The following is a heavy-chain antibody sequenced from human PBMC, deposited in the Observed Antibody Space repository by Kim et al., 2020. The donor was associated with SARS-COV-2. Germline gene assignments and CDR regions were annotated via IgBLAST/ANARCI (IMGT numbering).Heavy chain of an antibody. CDR2: INPNSGGT. V-gene: IGHV1-2*02. D-gene: IGHD1-7*01. J-gene: IGHJ4*02. CDR3: AENVTGTTY. Sequence: ASVKVSCKASGYTFTDYYIHWVRQAPGQGFEWMGWINPNSGGTNYAQKFQDRVAMTTGTSISTAYMELSSLRSDDTAVYYCAENVTGTTYWGQGTPVTVS. CDR1: GYTFTDYY.